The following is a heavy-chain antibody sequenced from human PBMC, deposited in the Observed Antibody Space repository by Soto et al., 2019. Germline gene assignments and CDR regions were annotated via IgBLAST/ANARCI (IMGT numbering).Heavy chain of an antibody. J-gene: IGHJ5*02. CDR2: INHSGST. CDR1: GGSFSGYY. D-gene: IGHD6-13*01. Sequence: SDTLSLTCAVNGGSFSGYYWSWIRQPPGKGLEWIGEINHSGSTNYNPSLKSRVTISVDTSKNQFSLKLSSVTAADTAVYYCARYPLAAAGTGGFDPWGQGTLVTVS. V-gene: IGHV4-34*01. CDR3: ARYPLAAAGTGGFDP.